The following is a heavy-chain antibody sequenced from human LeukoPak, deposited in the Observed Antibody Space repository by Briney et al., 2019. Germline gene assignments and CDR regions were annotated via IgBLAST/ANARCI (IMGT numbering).Heavy chain of an antibody. CDR1: GGTFSSYA. Sequence: SVKVSFKACGGTFSSYAISWVRQAPGQGLEWMGGIIPIFGTANYAQKFQGRVTITADESTSTAYMELSSLRSEDTAVYYCARDERFLEWLLFNYWGQGTLVTVSS. D-gene: IGHD3-3*01. CDR2: IIPIFGTA. CDR3: ARDERFLEWLLFNY. J-gene: IGHJ4*02. V-gene: IGHV1-69*01.